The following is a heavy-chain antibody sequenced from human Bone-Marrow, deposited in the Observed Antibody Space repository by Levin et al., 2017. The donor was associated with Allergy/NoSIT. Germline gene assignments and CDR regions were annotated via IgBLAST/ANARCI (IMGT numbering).Heavy chain of an antibody. CDR2: IYYSGST. CDR3: ATCSGGNCYTGLDY. J-gene: IGHJ4*02. D-gene: IGHD2-15*01. CDR1: GGSVSSGDDY. Sequence: SETLSLTCTVSGGSVSSGDDYWSWIRKPPGKGLEWIGYIYYSGSTSYNPSLKSRITISIDTSKNQFSLKLTSVTATDTAVYYCATCSGGNCYTGLDYWGQGTLVTVSS. V-gene: IGHV4-30-4*01.